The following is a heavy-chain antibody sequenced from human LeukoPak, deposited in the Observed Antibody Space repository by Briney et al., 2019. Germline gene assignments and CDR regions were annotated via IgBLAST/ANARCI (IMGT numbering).Heavy chain of an antibody. D-gene: IGHD2-2*01. J-gene: IGHJ5*02. V-gene: IGHV4-38-2*02. CDR3: ARSKAHLSTSWYGSWFDP. CDR2: MYHSGDT. Sequence: SETLSLTCTVSGYSVSSGYYWGWIRQPPGKGLEWIASMYHSGDTYYNPSPRSRVTISLDTSKNQLSLRLSSVTAADTAVYYCARSKAHLSTSWYGSWFDPWGQGTLVTVSS. CDR1: GYSVSSGYY.